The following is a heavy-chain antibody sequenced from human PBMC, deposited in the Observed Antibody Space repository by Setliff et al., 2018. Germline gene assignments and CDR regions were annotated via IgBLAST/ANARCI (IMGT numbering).Heavy chain of an antibody. Sequence: GESLKISCAASGFTFSGSAMHWVRQASGKGPEWVGRIRSKANSYATEYAASVRGRFTISRDDSKNTAYLQMNSLKTEDTAVYYCTRHDVCSGGTCSIDYWGQGALVTVS. D-gene: IGHD2-15*01. CDR3: TRHDVCSGGTCSIDY. J-gene: IGHJ4*02. CDR1: GFTFSGSA. V-gene: IGHV3-73*01. CDR2: IRSKANSYAT.